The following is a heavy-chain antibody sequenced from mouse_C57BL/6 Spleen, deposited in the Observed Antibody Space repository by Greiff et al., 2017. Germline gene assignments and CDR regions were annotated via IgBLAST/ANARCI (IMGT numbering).Heavy chain of an antibody. V-gene: IGHV1-4*01. CDR3: ARWETSDSSGLGAY. J-gene: IGHJ3*01. CDR1: GYTFTSYT. Sequence: QVQLQQSGAELARPGASVKMSCKASGYTFTSYTMHWVKQRPGQGLECIGYPNPSRGYTKYNQKCKDKATSTADKSSSAAYMQLSSLASEDSAVYDCARWETSDSSGLGAYGGQGTLVTVSA. D-gene: IGHD3-2*02. CDR2: PNPSRGYT.